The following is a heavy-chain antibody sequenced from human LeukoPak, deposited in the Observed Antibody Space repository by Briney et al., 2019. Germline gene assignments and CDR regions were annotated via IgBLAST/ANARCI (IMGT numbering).Heavy chain of an antibody. CDR3: ARVAAVEMATLPGAFDI. CDR2: IYYSGST. CDR1: GGSISSGDYY. D-gene: IGHD5-24*01. V-gene: IGHV4-61*08. J-gene: IGHJ3*02. Sequence: TSETLSLTCTVSGGSISSGDYYWSWIRQPPGKGLEWIGYIYYSGSTNYNPSLKSRVTISVDTSKNQFSLKLSSVTAADTAVYYCARVAAVEMATLPGAFDIWGQGTMVTVSS.